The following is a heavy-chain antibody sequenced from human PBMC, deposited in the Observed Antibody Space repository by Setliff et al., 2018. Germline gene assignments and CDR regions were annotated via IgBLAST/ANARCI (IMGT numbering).Heavy chain of an antibody. D-gene: IGHD6-19*01. CDR2: IYTSGGT. Sequence: SETLSLTCTVSGASISSYYWTWIRQPPGKGLEWIGYIYTSGGTNYNPSLKSRVTISVDMSKNQFSLKLSSVIAADTAVYYCARGVSSVSWTPRYWGRGILVTVSS. J-gene: IGHJ4*02. V-gene: IGHV4-4*08. CDR3: ARGVSSVSWTPRY. CDR1: GASISSYY.